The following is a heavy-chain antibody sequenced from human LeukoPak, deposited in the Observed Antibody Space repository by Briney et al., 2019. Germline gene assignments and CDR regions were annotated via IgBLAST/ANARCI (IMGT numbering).Heavy chain of an antibody. Sequence: ASVKVSCKASGYTFTIYDISWVRQAHGQGLEWMGWISPYNGNTNYAQKLQDRVTMTTDTSTSTAYMELRSLRSDDTAVYYCARVITPGYFLHWGQGTLVTVSS. D-gene: IGHD2-15*01. J-gene: IGHJ1*01. CDR3: ARVITPGYFLH. V-gene: IGHV1-18*01. CDR2: ISPYNGNT. CDR1: GYTFTIYD.